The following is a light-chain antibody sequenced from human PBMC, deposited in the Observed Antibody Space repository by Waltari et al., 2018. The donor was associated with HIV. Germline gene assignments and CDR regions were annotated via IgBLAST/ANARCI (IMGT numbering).Light chain of an antibody. J-gene: IGLJ2*01. CDR1: SPNTGSNY. Sequence: QSVLTQPPSASGTPGQRVTISCSGSSPNTGSNYVYWYQQLPGTAPKLLLYRDNQRPSGVPDRFSGSKSSTSASLAISGLRSEDEADYYCAAWDGSLSVVVFGGGTKLTVL. V-gene: IGLV1-47*01. CDR3: AAWDGSLSVVV. CDR2: RDN.